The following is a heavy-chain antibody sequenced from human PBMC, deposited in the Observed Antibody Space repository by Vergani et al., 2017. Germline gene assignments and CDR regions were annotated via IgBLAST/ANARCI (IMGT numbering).Heavy chain of an antibody. CDR3: AREGDYCSGGSCYPAPLDY. Sequence: QVQLVQSGAEVKKPGASVKVSCKASGYTFTGYYMHWVRQAPGQGLEWMGWINPNSGGTSYAQKFQGRVTMTRDTSISTAYMELSRLRSDDTAVYYCAREGDYCSGGSCYPAPLDYWGQGTLVTVSS. CDR2: INPNSGGT. V-gene: IGHV1-2*02. CDR1: GYTFTGYY. J-gene: IGHJ4*02. D-gene: IGHD2-15*01.